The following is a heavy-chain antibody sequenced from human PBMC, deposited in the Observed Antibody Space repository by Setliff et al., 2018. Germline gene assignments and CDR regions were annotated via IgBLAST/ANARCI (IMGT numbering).Heavy chain of an antibody. CDR2: VKSNTDGGAI. CDR1: GFTFSKAW. J-gene: IGHJ4*02. Sequence: PGGSLRLSCAVSGFTFSKAWMHWVRQAPGKGLEWVGRVKSNTDGGAIDYAASVEDRFTISRDDPKNTAYLQMNSLKTDDTGVYYCTTYCDSTTCALDYWGQGILVTVSS. CDR3: TTYCDSTTCALDY. V-gene: IGHV3-15*07. D-gene: IGHD2-2*01.